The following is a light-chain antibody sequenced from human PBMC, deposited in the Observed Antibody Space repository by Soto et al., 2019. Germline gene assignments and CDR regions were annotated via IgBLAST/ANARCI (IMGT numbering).Light chain of an antibody. Sequence: EVVLTQSPGTLSLSPGERATLSCRASQSVSSTYVAWYQHIPGQTPRLLIYGASSRAAGIPDRFSGSGSGTDFTLTISGLEPEDFAVYYCQQHGSSPWMFGQGTKVDIK. CDR2: GAS. CDR3: QQHGSSPWM. CDR1: QSVSSTY. J-gene: IGKJ1*01. V-gene: IGKV3-20*01.